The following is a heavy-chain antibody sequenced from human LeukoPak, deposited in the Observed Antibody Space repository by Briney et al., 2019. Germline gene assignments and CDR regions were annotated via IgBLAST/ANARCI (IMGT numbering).Heavy chain of an antibody. CDR1: GFTFGSYS. D-gene: IGHD1-1*01. J-gene: IGHJ4*02. CDR2: ISSSSSYI. V-gene: IGHV3-21*01. CDR3: ARDRFPTSYRGLDY. Sequence: PGGSLGLSCAASGFTFGSYSMNWVRQAPGKGLEWVSSISSSSSYIYYADSVKGRFTISRDNAKNSLYLQMNSLRAEDTAVYYCARDRFPTSYRGLDYWGQGTSVTVSS.